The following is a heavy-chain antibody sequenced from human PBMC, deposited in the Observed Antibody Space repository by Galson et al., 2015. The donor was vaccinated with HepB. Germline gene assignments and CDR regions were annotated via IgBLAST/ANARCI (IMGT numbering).Heavy chain of an antibody. Sequence: QSGAEVKKPGESLKISFNGSGYSFTSYWIGWVRQMPGKGLEWMGIIYPGDSDTRYSPSFQGQVTISADKSISTAYLQWSSLKASDTAMHYCARLKSSSKVLLWFGELSFWGQGTLVTVSS. J-gene: IGHJ4*02. V-gene: IGHV5-51*03. D-gene: IGHD3-10*01. CDR3: ARLKSSSKVLLWFGELSF. CDR2: IYPGDSDT. CDR1: GYSFTSYW.